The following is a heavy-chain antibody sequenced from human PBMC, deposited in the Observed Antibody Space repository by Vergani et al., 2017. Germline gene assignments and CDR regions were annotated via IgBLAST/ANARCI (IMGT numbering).Heavy chain of an antibody. Sequence: QVQLVQSGAEVKKPGSSVKVSCKASGYTFTSYGISWVRQAPGQGLEWMGWISAYNGNTNYAQKLQGRVTMTTDTSTSTAYMELRSLRSDDTAVYYCARDLKISTRKGSSWTGEGSWFDPWGQGTLVTVSS. D-gene: IGHD6-13*01. CDR1: GYTFTSYG. J-gene: IGHJ5*02. CDR2: ISAYNGNT. V-gene: IGHV1-18*01. CDR3: ARDLKISTRKGSSWTGEGSWFDP.